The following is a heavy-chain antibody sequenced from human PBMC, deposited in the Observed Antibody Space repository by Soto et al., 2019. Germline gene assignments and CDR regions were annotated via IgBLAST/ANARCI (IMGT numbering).Heavy chain of an antibody. CDR3: ATISAAATS. V-gene: IGHV4-59*11. Sequence: PSETLSLTCTVSGGSITSHYWSWLRQPPGNGLEWIGCIYYTGSTKYNPSLESRVTISVDTSKNQFSLKLSSVTAADSAVYYCATISAAATSWGQGT. D-gene: IGHD6-13*01. CDR2: IYYTGST. J-gene: IGHJ4*02. CDR1: GGSITSHY.